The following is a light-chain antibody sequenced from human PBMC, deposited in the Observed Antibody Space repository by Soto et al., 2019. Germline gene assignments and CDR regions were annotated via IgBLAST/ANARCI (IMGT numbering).Light chain of an antibody. J-gene: IGLJ1*01. CDR1: SSDVGGYNY. V-gene: IGLV2-8*01. CDR2: EVT. Sequence: QSVLTQPPSASESPGQSVAISCTATSSDVGGYNYVSWYQQYPGKAPKLIMYEVTKRPSGVPDRFSGSKSGNTASLTVSGLQAEDEADYYCCSYVGSNNYVFGTRTKVTVL. CDR3: CSYVGSNNYV.